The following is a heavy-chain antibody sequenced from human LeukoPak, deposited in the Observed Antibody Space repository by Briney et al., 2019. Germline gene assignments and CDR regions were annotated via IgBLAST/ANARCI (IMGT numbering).Heavy chain of an antibody. J-gene: IGHJ4*02. Sequence: PGGSLRLSCAASGFAFSSYGMHWVRQAPGKGLEWVSTVNADGGNTYYADSVKGRFTISRDNSKSTLILQMNSLRVEDTALYYCTKRVKYGGTWDHFADWGQGTLVTVSS. CDR3: TKRVKYGGTWDHFAD. CDR1: GFAFSSYG. CDR2: VNADGGNT. D-gene: IGHD1-26*01. V-gene: IGHV3-23*01.